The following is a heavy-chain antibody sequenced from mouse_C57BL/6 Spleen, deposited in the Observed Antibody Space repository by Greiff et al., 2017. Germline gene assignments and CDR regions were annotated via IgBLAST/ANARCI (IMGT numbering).Heavy chain of an antibody. CDR1: GYTFTDYN. D-gene: IGHD2-5*01. CDR2: INPNNGGT. J-gene: IGHJ4*01. V-gene: IGHV1-18*01. Sequence: VQLKESGPELVKPGASVKIPCKASGYTFTDYNMDWVKQSHGKSLEWIGDINPNNGGTIYNQKFKGKATLTVDKSSSTAYMELRSLTSEDTAVYYCARPYSNIYYAMDYWGQGTSVTVSS. CDR3: ARPYSNIYYAMDY.